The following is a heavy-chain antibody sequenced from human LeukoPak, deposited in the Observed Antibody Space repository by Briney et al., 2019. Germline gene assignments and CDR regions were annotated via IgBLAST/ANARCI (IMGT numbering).Heavy chain of an antibody. Sequence: GGSLRLSCAASGFTFSSYSMNWVRQAPGKGLEWVSSISSSSSYIYYADSVKGRFTISRDNAKNSLYLQMNSLGAEDTAVYYCARSDTFGGIFDYWGQGTLVTVSS. J-gene: IGHJ4*02. CDR1: GFTFSSYS. V-gene: IGHV3-21*01. CDR2: ISSSSSYI. CDR3: ARSDTFGGIFDY. D-gene: IGHD3-16*01.